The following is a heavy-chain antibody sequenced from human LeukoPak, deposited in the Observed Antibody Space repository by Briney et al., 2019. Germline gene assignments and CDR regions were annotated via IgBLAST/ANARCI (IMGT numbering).Heavy chain of an antibody. D-gene: IGHD6-19*01. CDR2: ISSSSSTI. Sequence: GGSLRLSCAASGFTFSDYYMSWIRQAPGKGLEWVSYISSSSSTIYYADSVKGRFTISRDNAKNSLYLQMNSLRAEDTAVYYCARDRLKYSSGWYDYYYYYYMDVWGKGTTVTVSS. CDR3: ARDRLKYSSGWYDYYYYYYMDV. J-gene: IGHJ6*03. CDR1: GFTFSDYY. V-gene: IGHV3-11*04.